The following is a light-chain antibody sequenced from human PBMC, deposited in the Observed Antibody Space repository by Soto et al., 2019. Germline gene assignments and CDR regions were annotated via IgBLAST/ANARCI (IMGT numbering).Light chain of an antibody. CDR3: SSFTGAFTLV. V-gene: IGLV2-14*03. Sequence: QSALTQPASVSGSHGQSITISCTGTSSDVGAYDYVSWYQQHPGKAPKLLIYDVTTRPSGVSNRFSGSKSGNTASLTISGLETDDEAEYYCSSFTGAFTLVFGTGTKVTVL. J-gene: IGLJ1*01. CDR2: DVT. CDR1: SSDVGAYDY.